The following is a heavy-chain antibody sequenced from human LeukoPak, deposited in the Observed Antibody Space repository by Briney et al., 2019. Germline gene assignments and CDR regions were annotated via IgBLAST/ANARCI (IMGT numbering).Heavy chain of an antibody. V-gene: IGHV3-53*01. Sequence: PGGSLRLSCAASGFTFNTYSMNWVRQAPGKGLGWVSVLYAGGESYYADSVLGRFTISRDNSNNTVFLEMNSLTADDTTVYFCARDSAGNQYSSGNFDLWGQGTLVTVSS. D-gene: IGHD3-10*01. CDR1: GFTFNTYS. CDR2: LYAGGES. CDR3: ARDSAGNQYSSGNFDL. J-gene: IGHJ4*02.